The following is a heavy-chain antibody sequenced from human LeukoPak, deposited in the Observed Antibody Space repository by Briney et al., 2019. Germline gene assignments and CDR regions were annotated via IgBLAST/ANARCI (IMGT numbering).Heavy chain of an antibody. CDR1: GGSFSGYY. CDR2: INHSGST. J-gene: IGHJ5*02. CDR3: ARSGQIDL. V-gene: IGHV4-34*01. Sequence: SETLSLTCAVYGGSFSGYYWSWVRQPPGKGVEGVGEINHSGSTNYNPSLKSRVTISVDTSKNQFSLKLSSVTAADTAVYYCARSGQIDLWGQGTLVTVSS.